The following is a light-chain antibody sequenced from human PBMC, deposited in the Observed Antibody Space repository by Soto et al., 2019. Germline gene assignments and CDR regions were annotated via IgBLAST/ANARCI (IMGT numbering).Light chain of an antibody. CDR3: AAWDASLSALYV. J-gene: IGLJ1*01. CDR1: SSNIGSNY. CDR2: RNN. Sequence: QSVLTQPPSASGTPGQRVTISCSGSSSNIGSNYVYWYQQLPGTAPKLLIYRNNQRPSGVPDRFSGSKSAPSPSLPISGLRSEDEADYYCAAWDASLSALYVFGPGTKVTVL. V-gene: IGLV1-47*01.